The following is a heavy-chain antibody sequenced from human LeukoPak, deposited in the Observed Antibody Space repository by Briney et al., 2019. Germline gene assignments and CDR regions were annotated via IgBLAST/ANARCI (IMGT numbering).Heavy chain of an antibody. J-gene: IGHJ6*03. CDR1: GDSISRSNYY. Sequence: KSSETLSLTCTVSGDSISRSNYYWGWIRQSPEKGLEWIGNVYYRGTTFYSPSLKSRVTISVDPSKNQFYLALNSVAAADTAVYYCVRPVSGATAILPPYYFYMDVWGKGTTVTVTS. CDR3: VRPVSGATAILPPYYFYMDV. CDR2: VYYRGTT. D-gene: IGHD2-21*02. V-gene: IGHV4-39*01.